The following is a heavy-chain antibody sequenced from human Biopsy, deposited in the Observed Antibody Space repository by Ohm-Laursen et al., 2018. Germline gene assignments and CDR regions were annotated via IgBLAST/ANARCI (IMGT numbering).Heavy chain of an antibody. CDR2: VSGSGTTI. V-gene: IGHV3-11*04. J-gene: IGHJ6*02. Sequence: SLRLSCAASGFTFSDYYMSWIRQAPGKGLEWLSYVSGSGTTIFYADSVKGRFTVSRDNAKSSLYLQMNSLSAEDTAVYYCARDQGSYYYGMDVWGQGTTVTVSS. CDR1: GFTFSDYY. CDR3: ARDQGSYYYGMDV.